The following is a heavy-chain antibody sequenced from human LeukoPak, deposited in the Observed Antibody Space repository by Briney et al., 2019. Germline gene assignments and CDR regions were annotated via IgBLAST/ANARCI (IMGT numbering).Heavy chain of an antibody. V-gene: IGHV3-33*01. CDR3: TRYNSDHFDY. CDR1: GFTFGGYG. Sequence: GGSLRLSCAGSGFTFGGYGMHWFRQTPGKGLEWVAGIAYDGSRAHYPDSVKGRFTISRDNSKNTMSVQMGDLRAEDTAVYYCTRYNSDHFDYWGRGTLVTVS. J-gene: IGHJ4*02. CDR2: IAYDGSRA. D-gene: IGHD6-19*01.